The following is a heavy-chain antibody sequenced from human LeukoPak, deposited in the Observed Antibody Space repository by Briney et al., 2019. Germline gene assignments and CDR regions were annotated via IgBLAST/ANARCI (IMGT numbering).Heavy chain of an antibody. CDR3: AKDRSIRTYYTFDH. CDR2: INSDGINT. J-gene: IGHJ4*02. D-gene: IGHD1-26*01. CDR1: GFTFSNYW. V-gene: IGHV3-74*01. Sequence: GGSLRLSCAASGFTFSNYWMHWVRQAPGKGLVWVSRINSDGINTSYADSVKGRFTISRDNAKNTLNLQMNSLRAEDTAVYYCAKDRSIRTYYTFDHWGQGTLVTVSS.